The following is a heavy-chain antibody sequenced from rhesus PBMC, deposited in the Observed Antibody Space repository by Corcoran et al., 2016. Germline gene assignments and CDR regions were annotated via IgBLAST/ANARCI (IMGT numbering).Heavy chain of an antibody. CDR3: AILKRNAFDF. D-gene: IGHD2-15*01. V-gene: IGHV4-80*01. Sequence: QVQLQESVSGLVKPSETLSLTCTVSRASLSSSCWSWIRPPPGQGLEWIGEINGNRGSTNYHPSLQSRVTISRDTSKNQFSLKLSSVTAAGTAVYYCAILKRNAFDFWGQGLRGTVSS. CDR1: RASLSSSC. CDR2: INGNRGST. J-gene: IGHJ3*01.